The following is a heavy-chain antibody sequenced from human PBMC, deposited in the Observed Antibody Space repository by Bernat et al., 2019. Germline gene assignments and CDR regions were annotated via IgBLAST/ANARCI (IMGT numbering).Heavy chain of an antibody. CDR1: GFTFSSYA. D-gene: IGHD1-26*01. J-gene: IGHJ4*02. CDR3: AKDHAMWERPTNAFDD. V-gene: IGHV3-23*01. Sequence: EVQLLESGGGLVQPGGSLRLSCAASGFTFSSYAMSWVRQAPGKGLEWVSAISGSGGSTYYADSVKGRFTISRDKSENTRDLQMNSLRAEDTAVYYCAKDHAMWERPTNAFDDWGQGTLVAVSA. CDR2: ISGSGGST.